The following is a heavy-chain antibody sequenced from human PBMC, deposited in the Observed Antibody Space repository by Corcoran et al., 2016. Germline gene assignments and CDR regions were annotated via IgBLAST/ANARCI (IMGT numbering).Heavy chain of an antibody. CDR2: IKSKTEGGTT. V-gene: IGHV3-15*07. D-gene: IGHD2-2*01. CDR3: TTDALTPISVVPAATDAFDI. J-gene: IGHJ3*02. Sequence: EVQLVESGGGLVKPGGSLRLSCAASGFTFSNAWMNWVRQAPGKGLEWVGRIKSKTEGGTTDYAAPVKGRVTISRDDSKNTRYLQLNSLTTEDTAVYYRTTDALTPISVVPAATDAFDIWGKGTMFSVSA. CDR1: GFTFSNAW.